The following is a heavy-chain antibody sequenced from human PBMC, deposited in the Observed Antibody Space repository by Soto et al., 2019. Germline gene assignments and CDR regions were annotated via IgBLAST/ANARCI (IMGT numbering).Heavy chain of an antibody. CDR3: ARVPTRSGWYGSLDY. Sequence: GGSLRLSCAASGFTFSSYGMHWVRQAPGKGLEWVAVIWYDGSNKYYADSVKGRFTISRDNSKNTLYLQMNSLRAEDTAVYYCARVPTRSGWYGSLDYWGQGTLVTVSS. D-gene: IGHD6-19*01. V-gene: IGHV3-33*01. CDR2: IWYDGSNK. CDR1: GFTFSSYG. J-gene: IGHJ4*02.